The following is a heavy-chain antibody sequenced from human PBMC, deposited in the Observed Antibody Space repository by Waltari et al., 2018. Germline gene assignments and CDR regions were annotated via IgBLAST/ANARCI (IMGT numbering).Heavy chain of an antibody. CDR2: FDPAGTYT. D-gene: IGHD6-19*01. CDR3: ARHAFGNSGWHFFDY. J-gene: IGHJ4*02. CDR1: GYSFTNHW. Sequence: EVQLVQSGAEIKKPGESLRISCQVSGYSFTNHWITWVSPMPGKGREWMGRFDPAGTYTNYSPSFQGHVTVSADKSISTAYLQWSSLKASDTAIYYCARHAFGNSGWHFFDYWGQGTLVTVSS. V-gene: IGHV5-10-1*03.